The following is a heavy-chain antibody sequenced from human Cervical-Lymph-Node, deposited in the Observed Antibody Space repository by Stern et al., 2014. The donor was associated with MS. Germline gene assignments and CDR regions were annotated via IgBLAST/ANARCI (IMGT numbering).Heavy chain of an antibody. CDR3: ARSDRLWGSFDY. J-gene: IGHJ4*02. Sequence: QLQLQESGPGLVKPSQTLSLTCTVSGGSISTVGYYWTWIRQHPGKGLEWVGYSYHSGSTYYNPSRKSRASISVDTSKNQFSLNVTSVTAADTALYYCARSDRLWGSFDYWGQGTLVTVSS. CDR2: SYHSGST. V-gene: IGHV4-31*03. D-gene: IGHD3-16*01. CDR1: GGSISTVGYY.